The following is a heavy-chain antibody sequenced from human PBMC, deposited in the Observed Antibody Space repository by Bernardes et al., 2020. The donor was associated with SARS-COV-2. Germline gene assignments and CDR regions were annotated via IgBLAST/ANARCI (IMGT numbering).Heavy chain of an antibody. Sequence: GGSLRLSCAASGFTFSSYGMHWVRQAPGKGLEWVAVIWYDGSNKYYADSVKGRFTISRDNSRDTLYLQLSNLRAEDTAMYYCAREPSRRADLWGQGTLVTVSS. J-gene: IGHJ5*02. CDR1: GFTFSSYG. D-gene: IGHD2-2*01. V-gene: IGHV3-33*01. CDR3: AREPSRRADL. CDR2: IWYDGSNK.